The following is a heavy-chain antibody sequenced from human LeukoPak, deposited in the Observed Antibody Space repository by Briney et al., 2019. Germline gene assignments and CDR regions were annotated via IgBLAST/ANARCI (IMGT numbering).Heavy chain of an antibody. CDR3: AKDRLRIGAFDI. D-gene: IGHD2/OR15-2a*01. J-gene: IGHJ3*02. V-gene: IGHV3-30-3*01. CDR2: ISYDGSNK. Sequence: GGSLRLSCAASGFTFSSYAMHWVRQAPGKGLEWVAVISYDGSNKYYADSVKGRFTISRDNSKNTLYLQMNSLRAEDTAVYYCAKDRLRIGAFDIWGQGTMVTVSS. CDR1: GFTFSSYA.